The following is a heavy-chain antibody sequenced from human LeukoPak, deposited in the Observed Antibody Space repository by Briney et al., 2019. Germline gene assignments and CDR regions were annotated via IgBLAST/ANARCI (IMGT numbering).Heavy chain of an antibody. CDR1: GFTFSNYW. Sequence: GGSLRLSCAASGFTFSNYWMTWFRQAPGKGLEWVSSISSSSSYMYYADSVKGRFTISRDNAKNSLYLKMNSLRAEDTAVYYCATRSYYYGSGSSAAFDIWGQGTMVTVSS. D-gene: IGHD3-10*01. CDR3: ATRSYYYGSGSSAAFDI. V-gene: IGHV3-21*01. J-gene: IGHJ3*02. CDR2: ISSSSSYM.